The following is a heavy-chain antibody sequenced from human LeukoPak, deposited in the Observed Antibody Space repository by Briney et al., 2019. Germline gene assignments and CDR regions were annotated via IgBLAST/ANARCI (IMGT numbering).Heavy chain of an antibody. CDR2: ISHDGSNK. J-gene: IGHJ6*03. CDR3: AKEGGSSGWAYYYYYYMDV. CDR1: GFTFSSYG. D-gene: IGHD6-19*01. V-gene: IGHV3-30*18. Sequence: GRSLRLSCAASGFTFSSYGMHWVRQAPGKGLEWVAVISHDGSNKYYADSVKGRFTISRDNSKNTLYLQMNSLRAEDTAVYYCAKEGGSSGWAYYYYYYMDVWGKGTTVTVSS.